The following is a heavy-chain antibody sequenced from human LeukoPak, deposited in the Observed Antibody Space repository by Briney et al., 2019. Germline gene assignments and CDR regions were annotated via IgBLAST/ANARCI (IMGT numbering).Heavy chain of an antibody. V-gene: IGHV3-30*02. D-gene: IGHD5-18*01. CDR1: GFTFSSYG. CDR3: AKERDTAMVTIDY. J-gene: IGHJ4*02. CDR2: IRYDGSNK. Sequence: GGSLRLSCAASGFTFSSYGMHWVRQAPGKGLEWVAFIRYDGSNKYYADSVKGRFTISRDNSKNTLYLQMDSLRAEDTAVYYCAKERDTAMVTIDYWGQGTLVTVSS.